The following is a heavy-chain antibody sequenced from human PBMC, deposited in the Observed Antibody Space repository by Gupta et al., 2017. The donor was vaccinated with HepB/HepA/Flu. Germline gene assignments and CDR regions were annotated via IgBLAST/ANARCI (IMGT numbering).Heavy chain of an antibody. J-gene: IGHJ3*02. D-gene: IGHD2-2*01. CDR1: GFTFSSHW. V-gene: IGHV3-7*01. CDR3: ARGSGSSTRALDI. Sequence: EVQLVESGGGLVQPGGSLRLSCAASGFTFSSHWMTWVRQAPGKGLEWVANIKQDGSERKYVDSVKGRFTISRDNAMDSRYLQMNSLRAEDTAVYYCARGSGSSTRALDIWGQGTVVTVSS. CDR2: IKQDGSER.